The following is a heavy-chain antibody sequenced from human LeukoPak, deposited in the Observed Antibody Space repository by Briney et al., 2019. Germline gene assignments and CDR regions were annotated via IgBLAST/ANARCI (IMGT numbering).Heavy chain of an antibody. CDR3: AKDPDYYGSGSYYNLDYFDY. D-gene: IGHD3-10*01. Sequence: GGSLRLSCAASGFTFSSYAMSWVRQAPGKGLEWVSAISGGGGSTYYADSVKGRFTISRDNSKNTLYLQMNSLRAEDTAVYYCAKDPDYYGSGSYYNLDYFDYWGQGTLVTVSS. CDR1: GFTFSSYA. CDR2: ISGGGGST. J-gene: IGHJ4*02. V-gene: IGHV3-23*01.